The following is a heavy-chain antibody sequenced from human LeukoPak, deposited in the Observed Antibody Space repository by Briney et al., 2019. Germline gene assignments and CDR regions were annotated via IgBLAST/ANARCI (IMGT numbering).Heavy chain of an antibody. CDR3: ARVYDSSGSYYGRAAFDI. Sequence: GGSLRLSCAASGFTFSNAWMSWVRQAPGKGLEWVGRIKSKTDGGTTDYAAPVKGRFTISRDDSKNTLYLQMNSLKTEDTAVYYCARVYDSSGSYYGRAAFDIWGQGTMVTVSS. V-gene: IGHV3-15*01. J-gene: IGHJ3*02. D-gene: IGHD3-22*01. CDR1: GFTFSNAW. CDR2: IKSKTDGGTT.